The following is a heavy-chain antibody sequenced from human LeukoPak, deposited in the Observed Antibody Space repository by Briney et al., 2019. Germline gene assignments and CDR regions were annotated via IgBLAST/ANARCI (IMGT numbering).Heavy chain of an antibody. CDR1: GGSFSGYY. J-gene: IGHJ4*02. Sequence: PSETLSLTCAVYGGSFSGYYWSWIRQPPGKGLEWIGYIYYSGSTNYNPSLKSRVTISVDTSKNQFSLKLSSVTAADTAVYYCARDKYSQHDYWGQGTLVTVSS. CDR2: IYYSGST. V-gene: IGHV4-59*01. CDR3: ARDKYSQHDY. D-gene: IGHD2-15*01.